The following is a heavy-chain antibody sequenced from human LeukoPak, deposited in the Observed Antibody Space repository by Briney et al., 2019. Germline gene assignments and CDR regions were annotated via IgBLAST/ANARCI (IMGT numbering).Heavy chain of an antibody. CDR2: ISSSSSTI. V-gene: IGHV3-48*02. D-gene: IGHD5-18*01. Sequence: PGGSLRLSCAASGFTFSSYSMNWVRQAPGKGLEWVSYISSSSSTIYYADSVKGRFTISRDNAKNSLYLQMNSLRDEDTAVYYCARAGYSYGWTFFDYWGQGTLVTVSS. CDR1: GFTFSSYS. CDR3: ARAGYSYGWTFFDY. J-gene: IGHJ4*02.